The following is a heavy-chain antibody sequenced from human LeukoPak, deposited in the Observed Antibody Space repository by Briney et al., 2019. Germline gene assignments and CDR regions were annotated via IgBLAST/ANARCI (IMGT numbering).Heavy chain of an antibody. V-gene: IGHV4-34*01. J-gene: IGHJ4*02. D-gene: IGHD2-2*02. Sequence: PSETLSLTCAVYDGSCSGYYWSWIRQPSGKGLEWIGEINDSGSTNYNPSLKSRFTISVDTSKNQFSLKLSFVTAADTAVYYCARGYDCSSSSCYTLFDLWGQGTLVTVSS. CDR3: ARGYDCSSSSCYTLFDL. CDR1: DGSCSGYY. CDR2: INDSGST.